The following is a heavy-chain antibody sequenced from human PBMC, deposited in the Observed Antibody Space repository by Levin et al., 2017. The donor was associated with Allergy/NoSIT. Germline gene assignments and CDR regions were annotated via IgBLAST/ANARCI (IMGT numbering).Heavy chain of an antibody. Sequence: QLGESLKISCVASGFTFSSDEMNWVRQAPGKGLEWVSYISSSGSTIYYADSVKGRFTISRDNAKNSLYLQMNSLRAEDTAVYYCASALDTGDFGYWGQGTLVTVSS. J-gene: IGHJ4*02. CDR2: ISSSGSTI. CDR3: ASALDTGDFGY. D-gene: IGHD5-18*01. V-gene: IGHV3-48*03. CDR1: GFTFSSDE.